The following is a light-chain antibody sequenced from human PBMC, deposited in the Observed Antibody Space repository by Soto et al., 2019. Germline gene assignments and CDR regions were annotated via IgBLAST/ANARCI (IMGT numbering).Light chain of an antibody. Sequence: DIQMTQSPSSVSASVGDRVTITCRATQGLSGSLAWYQQKPGKAPKLLISVTSRLQSGVPSRFSGSASGTDFTLTIDSLQPEDLATYYCQQGHNWPLTFGQGTRLELK. V-gene: IGKV1-12*01. CDR2: VTS. CDR3: QQGHNWPLT. J-gene: IGKJ5*01. CDR1: QGLSGS.